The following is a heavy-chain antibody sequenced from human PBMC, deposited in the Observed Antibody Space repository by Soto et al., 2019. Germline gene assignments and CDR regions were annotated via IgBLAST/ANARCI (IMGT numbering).Heavy chain of an antibody. Sequence: EVQLVESGGGVVQPGGSLRLSCAASGFTFSSYSMNWVRQAPGKGLECVSYIISSSSTIYYADSVKGLFTISRDNSTNSLDLQMNSLSAEYTAVYYCARHPERVAQIGWFDPCGQGTLVTVSS. CDR3: ARHPERVAQIGWFDP. J-gene: IGHJ5*02. V-gene: IGHV3-48*01. CDR1: GFTFSSYS. D-gene: IGHD1-1*01. CDR2: IISSSSTI.